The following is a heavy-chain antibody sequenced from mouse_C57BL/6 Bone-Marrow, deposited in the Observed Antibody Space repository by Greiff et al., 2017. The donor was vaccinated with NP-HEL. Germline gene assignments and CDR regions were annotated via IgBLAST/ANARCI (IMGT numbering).Heavy chain of an antibody. CDR3: ARGPHYCGSSWFAY. Sequence: QVQLKESGAELVRPGTSVKMSCKASGYTFTNYWIGWAKQRPGHGLEWIGDIYPGGGYTNYNEKFKGKATLTADKSSSTAYMQFSSLTSEDSAIYYWARGPHYCGSSWFAYWGQGTLVTVSA. D-gene: IGHD1-1*01. J-gene: IGHJ3*01. CDR1: GYTFTNYW. CDR2: IYPGGGYT. V-gene: IGHV1-63*01.